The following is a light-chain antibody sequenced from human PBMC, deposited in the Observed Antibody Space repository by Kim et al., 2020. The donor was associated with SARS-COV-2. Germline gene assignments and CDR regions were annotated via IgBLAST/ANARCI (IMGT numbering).Light chain of an antibody. Sequence: ALGKTGRITCQGDSLRSYYASWDQQKPGQAPVLVIYGKNNRPSGIPDRFSGSSSGNTASLTITGAQAEDEADYYCNSRDSSGNHLVFGGGTQLTVL. CDR1: SLRSYY. V-gene: IGLV3-19*01. CDR3: NSRDSSGNHLV. CDR2: GKN. J-gene: IGLJ2*01.